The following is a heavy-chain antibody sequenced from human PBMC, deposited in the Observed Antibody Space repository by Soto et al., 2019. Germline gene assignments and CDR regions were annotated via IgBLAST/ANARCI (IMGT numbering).Heavy chain of an antibody. Sequence: QVQLVQSGAEVKKPGSSVKVSCKASGGTFSSYAISWVRRAPGQGLEWMGGIIPIFGTANYAQKFQGRVTITADESTSTAYMELSSLRSEDTAVYYCARRTAARPEYYYYYGMDVWGQGTTVTVSS. D-gene: IGHD6-6*01. CDR2: IIPIFGTA. V-gene: IGHV1-69*01. CDR3: ARRTAARPEYYYYYGMDV. J-gene: IGHJ6*02. CDR1: GGTFSSYA.